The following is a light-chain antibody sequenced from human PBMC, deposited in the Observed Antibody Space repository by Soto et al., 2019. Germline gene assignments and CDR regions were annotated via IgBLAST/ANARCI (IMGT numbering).Light chain of an antibody. CDR3: ISYSSSSTYV. J-gene: IGLJ1*01. Sequence: ALPQPASVSGSPGQSITISCTGTSSDVGGYDYVSRYQQPPGKAPKLIIYDVSDRPSGVSSRFSGSKSGNTASLTISGLQDEDEADYDCISYSSSSTYVFGTGTKVTV. V-gene: IGLV2-14*01. CDR2: DVS. CDR1: SSDVGGYDY.